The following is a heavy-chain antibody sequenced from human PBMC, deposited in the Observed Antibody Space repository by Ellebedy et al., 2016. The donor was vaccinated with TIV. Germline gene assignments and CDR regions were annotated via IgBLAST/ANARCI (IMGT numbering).Heavy chain of an antibody. D-gene: IGHD3-3*02. CDR1: GFTFSNYA. J-gene: IGHJ3*02. CDR2: IMIDGTRT. CDR3: AKISPTHRGAFDI. V-gene: IGHV3-64*04. Sequence: GESLKISCSASGFTFSNYAMHWVRQAPGKGLEYVSGIMIDGTRTNYADSVKGRFIISRDNSKNTLFLQMNSLRGDDTARYYCAKISPTHRGAFDIWGQGTMVTVSS.